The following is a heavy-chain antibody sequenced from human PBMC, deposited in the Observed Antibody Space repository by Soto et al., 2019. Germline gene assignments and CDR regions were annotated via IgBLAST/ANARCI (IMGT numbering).Heavy chain of an antibody. V-gene: IGHV5-51*01. CDR3: ARSDYSIFDP. CDR2: IYPGDSDT. CDR1: GYSFTSCW. Sequence: PGESLKISCKGFGYSFTSCWIGWVRQLPGKGLEWMGIIYPGDSDTRYSPSFQGQVTISADKSISTAYLQWSSLKASDTAMYYCARSDYSIFDPWGQGTLVTVSS. J-gene: IGHJ5*02. D-gene: IGHD4-4*01.